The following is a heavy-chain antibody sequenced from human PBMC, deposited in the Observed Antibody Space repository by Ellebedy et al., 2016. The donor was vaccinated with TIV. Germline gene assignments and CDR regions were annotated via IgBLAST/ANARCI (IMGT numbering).Heavy chain of an antibody. CDR2: IYHSGDT. Sequence: SETLSLTCTVSGYSISSGYYWGWIRQPPGKGLEWIGNIYHSGDTYYNPSLRSRVTISEDTSKNQFSLKLSSVSAADAAVYYCARRQEQLITRYYYYGMDVWGQGTTVLVSS. D-gene: IGHD6-19*01. J-gene: IGHJ6*02. CDR1: GYSISSGYY. V-gene: IGHV4-38-2*02. CDR3: ARRQEQLITRYYYYGMDV.